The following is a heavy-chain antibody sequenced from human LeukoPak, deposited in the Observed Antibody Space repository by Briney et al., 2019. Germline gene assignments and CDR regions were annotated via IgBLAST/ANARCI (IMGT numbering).Heavy chain of an antibody. CDR2: ISYDGSNK. CDR3: AREGFGGVIALSY. Sequence: GGSLRLSCAASGLSLNSYAIHWVRQAPGKGLEWVAVISYDGSNKYYADSVKGRFTISRDNSKNTLYLQMNSLRAEDTAVYYCAREGFGGVIALSYWGQGTLVTVSS. V-gene: IGHV3-30*04. J-gene: IGHJ4*02. CDR1: GLSLNSYA. D-gene: IGHD3-16*02.